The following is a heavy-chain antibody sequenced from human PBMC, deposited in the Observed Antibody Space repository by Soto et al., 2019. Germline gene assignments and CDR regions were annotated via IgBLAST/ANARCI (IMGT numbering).Heavy chain of an antibody. V-gene: IGHV1-3*01. J-gene: IGHJ4*02. CDR1: GYTFTSYA. Sequence: ASVKVSCKASGYTFTSYAMHWVRQAPGQRLEWLGWINAGNGNTKYSQKFQGRVTITRDTSASTAYMELSSQRSEDTAVYYCAIQIAAAAYFDYWGQGTLVTVSS. CDR2: INAGNGNT. D-gene: IGHD6-13*01. CDR3: AIQIAAAAYFDY.